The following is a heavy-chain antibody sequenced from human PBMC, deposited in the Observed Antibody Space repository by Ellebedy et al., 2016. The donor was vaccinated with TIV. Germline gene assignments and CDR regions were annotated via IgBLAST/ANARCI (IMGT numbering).Heavy chain of an antibody. D-gene: IGHD3-3*01. J-gene: IGHJ6*03. CDR1: GFTFNSYA. V-gene: IGHV3-23*01. Sequence: GGSLRLSXAASGFTFNSYAMNWVRQAPGKGLEWASALSGSGGTTYYADSVKGRFTISRDNSKSTLYLQMNSLRAEDTAVYYCAKGDDYWSGYSDYYYCMDVWGKGTTVTVAS. CDR3: AKGDDYWSGYSDYYYCMDV. CDR2: LSGSGGTT.